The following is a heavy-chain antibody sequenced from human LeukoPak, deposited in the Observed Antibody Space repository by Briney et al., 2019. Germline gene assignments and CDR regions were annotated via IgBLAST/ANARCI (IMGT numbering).Heavy chain of an antibody. CDR2: MNPNSGNT. CDR1: GYTFTNFD. V-gene: IGHV1-8*03. Sequence: ASVKVSCKASGYTFTNFDINWGRQATGQGLEWMGGMNPNSGNTGYAQKFQGRVTITADESTSTAYMELSSLRSEDTAVYYCARGGLEMATTCYMDVWGKGTTVTVSS. D-gene: IGHD5-24*01. CDR3: ARGGLEMATTCYMDV. J-gene: IGHJ6*03.